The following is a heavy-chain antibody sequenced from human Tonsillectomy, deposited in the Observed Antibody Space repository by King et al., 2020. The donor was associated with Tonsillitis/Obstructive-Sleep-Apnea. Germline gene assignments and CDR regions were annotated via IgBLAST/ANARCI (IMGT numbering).Heavy chain of an antibody. Sequence: VQLVESGGGVVQPGRSLRLSCAASGFTFSSYGMHWVRQAPGKGLEWVAVISYDGSNKYYADSVKGRFTISRDNSKNTLYLQMNSLRAEDTAVYYCAEDRGGVGEWLVIFPPPNLALGYWGQGTLVTVSS. CDR2: ISYDGSNK. CDR1: GFTFSSYG. J-gene: IGHJ4*02. V-gene: IGHV3-30*18. CDR3: AEDRGGVGEWLVIFPPPNLALGY. D-gene: IGHD3-16*01.